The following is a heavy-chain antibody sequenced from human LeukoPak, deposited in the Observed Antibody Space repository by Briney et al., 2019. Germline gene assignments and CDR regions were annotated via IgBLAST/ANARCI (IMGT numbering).Heavy chain of an antibody. V-gene: IGHV1-18*01. CDR3: ATSSSWPPGWDY. CDR1: GYTFTSYG. D-gene: IGHD6-13*01. J-gene: IGHJ4*02. Sequence: GASVKVSRKASGYTFTSYGISWVRQAPGQGLEWMGWISVYNGNTNYAQKLQGRVTMTTNTSTSTAYMDLRSLRSDDTAVYYCATSSSWPPGWDYWGQGTLVTVSS. CDR2: ISVYNGNT.